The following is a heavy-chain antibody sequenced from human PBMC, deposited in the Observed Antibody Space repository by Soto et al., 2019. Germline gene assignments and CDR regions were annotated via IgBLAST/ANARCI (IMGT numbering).Heavy chain of an antibody. CDR1: GFTFDDYA. J-gene: IGHJ4*02. CDR3: AKDMGPYGDFAGIDY. V-gene: IGHV3-9*01. CDR2: ISYNSVSI. Sequence: GGSLRLSCAGSGFTFDDYAMHWVRQAPGKGLEWVAGISYNSVSIGYAGSVKGRFTISRDIAKHSLYLEMSSLRAEDTALYYCAKDMGPYGDFAGIDYWGQGTLVTVS. D-gene: IGHD4-17*01.